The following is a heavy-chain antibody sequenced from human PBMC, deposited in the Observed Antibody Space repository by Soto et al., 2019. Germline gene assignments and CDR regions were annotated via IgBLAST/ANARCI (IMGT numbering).Heavy chain of an antibody. CDR3: AKDPAPGKYCSGGSCYSYY. CDR1: GFTFIGYA. D-gene: IGHD2-15*01. J-gene: IGHJ4*02. CDR2: ISGSGGST. V-gene: IGHV3-23*01. Sequence: AWGSLRLSCAASGFTFIGYAISCVRHSPLKWREWVSAISGSGGSTYYADSVKGRFTISRDNSKNTLYLQMNSLRAEDTAVYYCAKDPAPGKYCSGGSCYSYYWGQGTLVTVSS.